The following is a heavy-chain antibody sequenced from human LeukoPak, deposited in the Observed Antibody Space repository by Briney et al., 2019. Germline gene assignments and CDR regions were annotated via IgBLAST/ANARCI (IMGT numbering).Heavy chain of an antibody. V-gene: IGHV4-38-2*02. CDR3: ARVPHNWSGDRCYSRWFDP. CDR1: GYSISSGYL. J-gene: IGHJ5*02. Sequence: SETLSLTCTVSGYSISSGYLWGWIRQPPGKGLEWIGSIDGSGSSYYNPSLKSRVIISVDTSRNQFSLKMTSVTAADTAVYYCARVPHNWSGDRCYSRWFDPWGQGTLVIVSS. CDR2: IDGSGSS. D-gene: IGHD2-15*01.